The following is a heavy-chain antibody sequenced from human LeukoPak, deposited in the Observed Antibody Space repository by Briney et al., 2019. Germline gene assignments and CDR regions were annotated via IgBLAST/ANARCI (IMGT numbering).Heavy chain of an antibody. D-gene: IGHD3-10*01. CDR1: GFIFNNYA. Sequence: PGGSLRLSCAASGFIFNNYAMSWVRQAPGKGLEWVPSISGTGVTAYYADSVKGRFAISRDNSKNTLYLQMSSLRAEDTALYYCAKDQRFGDLDDYRGQGALVTVSS. CDR3: AKDQRFGDLDDY. CDR2: ISGTGVTA. V-gene: IGHV3-23*01. J-gene: IGHJ4*02.